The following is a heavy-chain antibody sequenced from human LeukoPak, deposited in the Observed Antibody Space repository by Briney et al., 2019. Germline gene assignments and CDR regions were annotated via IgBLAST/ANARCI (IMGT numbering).Heavy chain of an antibody. CDR3: ARLGGPYDSGAFDY. CDR1: GYSFTSYS. Sequence: GESLKISCKGSGYSFTSYSIGWVRQIPGKGLEWIRVIYPGDSDTRYRPSFQGQVTISADKSISTAYLQWSSLKASDTAMYYCARLGGPYDSGAFDYWGQGTLVTVSS. CDR2: IYPGDSDT. D-gene: IGHD5-12*01. V-gene: IGHV5-51*01. J-gene: IGHJ4*02.